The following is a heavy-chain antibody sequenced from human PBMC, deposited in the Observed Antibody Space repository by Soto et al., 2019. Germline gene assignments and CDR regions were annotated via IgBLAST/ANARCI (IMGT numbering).Heavy chain of an antibody. D-gene: IGHD6-13*01. V-gene: IGHV3-30*03. Sequence: GGSLRLSCAASGFTFSDYAMHWVRQAPGKGLEWVAVVSHDGRNTHYADSVKGRFTISRDSSKNSLYLQMNSLRAEDTAVYYCARDRYSSSWYGIFFFDYWGQGTLVTVSS. CDR2: VSHDGRNT. J-gene: IGHJ4*02. CDR3: ARDRYSSSWYGIFFFDY. CDR1: GFTFSDYA.